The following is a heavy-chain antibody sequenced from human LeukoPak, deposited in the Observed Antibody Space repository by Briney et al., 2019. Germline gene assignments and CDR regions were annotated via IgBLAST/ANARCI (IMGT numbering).Heavy chain of an antibody. CDR3: ARGGGRAVAGTYDY. Sequence: SQTLSLTCAISGDSVSSNSAAWNWIRQSPSRGLEWLGRTYYRSRWYNDYAVSVKSRITINPDTSKNQFSLQLNSVTPEDTAVYYCARGGGRAVAGTYDYWGQGTLVTVSS. D-gene: IGHD6-19*01. CDR2: TYYRSRWYN. CDR1: GDSVSSNSAA. J-gene: IGHJ4*02. V-gene: IGHV6-1*01.